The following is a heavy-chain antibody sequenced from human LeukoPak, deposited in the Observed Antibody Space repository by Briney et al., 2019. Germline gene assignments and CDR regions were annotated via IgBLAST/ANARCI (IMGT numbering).Heavy chain of an antibody. CDR2: ISGGGGST. CDR1: GFSFSNYA. J-gene: IGHJ4*02. Sequence: GGSLRLSCAASGFSFSNYAMSWVRQAPGKGLEWVSAISGGGGSTYYADSVKGRFTISRDNSKNTLYLQMNSLRAEDTAVYYCAREQGQQVAPIWGQGTLVTVSS. D-gene: IGHD6-13*01. V-gene: IGHV3-23*01. CDR3: AREQGQQVAPI.